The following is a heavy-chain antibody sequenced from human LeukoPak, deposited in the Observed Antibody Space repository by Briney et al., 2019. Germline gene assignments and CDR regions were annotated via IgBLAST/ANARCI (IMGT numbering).Heavy chain of an antibody. V-gene: IGHV4-61*08. Sequence: SETLSLTCTVSGGSVISADHYWSWIRQPPGKGLEWIGYIYSSGSTNYNPSLKSRVTISVDTSKNQFSLKLSSVTAADTALYYCARAKGSSDYYTSAVYDYWGQGTLVTVSS. CDR3: ARAKGSSDYYTSAVYDY. CDR1: GGSVISADHY. CDR2: IYSSGST. D-gene: IGHD3-22*01. J-gene: IGHJ4*02.